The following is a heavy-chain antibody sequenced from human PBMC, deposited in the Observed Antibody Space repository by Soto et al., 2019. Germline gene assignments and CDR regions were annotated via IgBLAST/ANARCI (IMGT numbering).Heavy chain of an antibody. J-gene: IGHJ5*02. CDR1: GYTFNAYW. Sequence: EVQLVQSGSEVKKPGESLKISCKGSGYTFNAYWIAWLRQLPGKGLEWMGVIYPNDSNTRYSPSFQGQVTISADKSISTAYMQWSSLKASDTAMYYCARSSRGVYPLLNWFQPWGQGTLVTVSS. D-gene: IGHD3-10*01. V-gene: IGHV5-51*03. CDR2: IYPNDSNT. CDR3: ARSSRGVYPLLNWFQP.